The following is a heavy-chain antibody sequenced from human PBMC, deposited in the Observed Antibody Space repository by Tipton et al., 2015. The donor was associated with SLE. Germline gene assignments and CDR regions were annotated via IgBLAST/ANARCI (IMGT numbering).Heavy chain of an antibody. CDR1: GFTFSSYA. CDR2: ISGSAGST. D-gene: IGHD5-18*01. V-gene: IGHV3-23*01. Sequence: SLRLSCAASGFTFSSYAMSWVRQAPGKGLEWVSAISGSAGSTYYADSVKGRFTISRDNSKNTLYLQMNSLRAEDTAVYYCAKYTAMAKDSDWGQGTLVTVSS. CDR3: AKYTAMAKDSD. J-gene: IGHJ1*01.